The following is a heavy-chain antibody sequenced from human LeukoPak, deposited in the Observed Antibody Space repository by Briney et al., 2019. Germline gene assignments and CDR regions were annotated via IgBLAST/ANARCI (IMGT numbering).Heavy chain of an antibody. Sequence: SETLSLTCAVYGGSFSGYYWSWIRQPPGKGLEWIGEINHSGSTNYNPSLKSRVTISVDTSKNQFSLKLSSVTAADTAVYYCARGGNPRYWGQGTLVTVSS. CDR3: ARGGNPRY. CDR1: GGSFSGYY. J-gene: IGHJ4*02. V-gene: IGHV4-34*01. CDR2: INHSGST.